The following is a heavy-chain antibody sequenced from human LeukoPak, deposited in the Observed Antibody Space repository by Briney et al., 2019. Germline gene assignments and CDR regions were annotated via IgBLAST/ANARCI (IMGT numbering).Heavy chain of an antibody. V-gene: IGHV3-53*01. Sequence: PGGSLTLSCAASGFTVSSNYMSWVRQAPGKGLEWVSVIYSGGSTYYADSVKGRFTISRDNSKNTLYLQMNSLRAEDTAVYYCARDRQYQLLEDWGQGSLVTVSS. CDR3: ARDRQYQLLED. J-gene: IGHJ4*02. CDR1: GFTVSSNY. CDR2: IYSGGST. D-gene: IGHD2-2*01.